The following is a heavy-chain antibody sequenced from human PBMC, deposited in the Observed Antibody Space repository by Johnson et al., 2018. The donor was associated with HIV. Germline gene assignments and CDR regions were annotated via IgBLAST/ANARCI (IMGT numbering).Heavy chain of an antibody. CDR1: GFTVSSNY. J-gene: IGHJ3*02. CDR3: ARRSGITMISGDAFDI. V-gene: IGHV3-53*01. D-gene: IGHD3-22*01. Sequence: VQLVESGGGLIQPGGSLRLSCAASGFTVSSNYMSWVRQAPGKGLEWVSGISGGGSSSYFADSVRGRFTISRDNSKNTLYLQMNSLRAEDTALYYCARRSGITMISGDAFDIWGQGTMVTVSS. CDR2: ISGGGSSS.